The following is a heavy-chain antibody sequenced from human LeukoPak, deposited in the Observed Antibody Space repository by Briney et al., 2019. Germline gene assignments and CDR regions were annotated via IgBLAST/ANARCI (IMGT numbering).Heavy chain of an antibody. CDR1: GFTFSSYA. CDR2: ISSSSSTI. J-gene: IGHJ6*02. Sequence: GGSLRLSCAASGFTFSSYAMSWVRQAPGKGLEWVSYISSSSSTIYYADSVKGRFTISRDNAKNSLYLQMNSLRDEDTAVYYCARDVRGWLYQRPIPYGMDVWGQGTTVTVSS. CDR3: ARDVRGWLYQRPIPYGMDV. D-gene: IGHD2-2*01. V-gene: IGHV3-48*02.